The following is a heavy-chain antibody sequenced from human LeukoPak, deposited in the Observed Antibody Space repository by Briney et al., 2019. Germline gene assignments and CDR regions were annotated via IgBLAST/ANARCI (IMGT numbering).Heavy chain of an antibody. Sequence: SETLSLTCTVSGGSISSYYWSWIRQPAGKGLEWIGRIYTSGSTNYNPSLKSRVTMSVDTSKNQFSLKLSSVTAADTAVYYCARWGFYDSSGYLAYWGQGALVTVSS. J-gene: IGHJ4*02. CDR2: IYTSGST. CDR1: GGSISSYY. CDR3: ARWGFYDSSGYLAY. V-gene: IGHV4-4*07. D-gene: IGHD3-22*01.